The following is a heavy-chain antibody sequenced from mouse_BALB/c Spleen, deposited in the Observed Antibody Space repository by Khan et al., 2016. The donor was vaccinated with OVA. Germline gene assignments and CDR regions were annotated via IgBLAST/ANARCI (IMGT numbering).Heavy chain of an antibody. V-gene: IGHV1-7*01. CDR1: GYTFTSYW. Sequence: QVQLKESGAELAKPGASVKMSCKASGYTFTSYWMHWIKQRPGQGLEWIGYINPTSGYTDYNQKFKDKATLTADKSSSTAYMQLSSLTSDDSAVYYCARDRIDYWGQCTALTVSS. CDR3: ARDRIDY. CDR2: INPTSGYT. J-gene: IGHJ2*01.